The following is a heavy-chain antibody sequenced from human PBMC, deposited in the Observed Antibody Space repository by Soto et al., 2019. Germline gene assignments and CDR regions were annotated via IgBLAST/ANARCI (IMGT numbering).Heavy chain of an antibody. CDR3: ARGHIVVVTASYYYYGMDA. V-gene: IGHV1-69*13. CDR2: IIPIFGTA. Sequence: SVKVSCKASGGTFSSYAISWVRQAPGQGLEWMGGIIPIFGTANYAQKFQGRVTITADESTSTAYMELSSLRSEDTAVYYCARGHIVVVTASYYYYGMDAWGQGTTVTVSS. CDR1: GGTFSSYA. J-gene: IGHJ6*02. D-gene: IGHD2-21*02.